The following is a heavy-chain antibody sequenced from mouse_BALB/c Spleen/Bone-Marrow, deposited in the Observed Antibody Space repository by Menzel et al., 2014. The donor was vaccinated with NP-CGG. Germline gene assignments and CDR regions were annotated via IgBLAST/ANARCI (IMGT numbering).Heavy chain of an antibody. Sequence: QVQLKESGAELAKPGASVTMSCKASGYTFTSYWMHWVKQRPGQGLEWIGYINPSTGYTEYNQKFKDKATLTADKSSSTAYMQLSSLTSEDSAVYYCATGTYYFDYCGQGTPLPVSS. D-gene: IGHD4-1*01. J-gene: IGHJ2*01. V-gene: IGHV1-7*01. CDR2: INPSTGYT. CDR1: GYTFTSYW. CDR3: ATGTYYFDY.